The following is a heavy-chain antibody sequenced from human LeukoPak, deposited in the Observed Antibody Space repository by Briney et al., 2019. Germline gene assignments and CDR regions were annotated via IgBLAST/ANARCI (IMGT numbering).Heavy chain of an antibody. J-gene: IGHJ6*03. Sequence: SETLSLTCTVSGGSISSGDDYWSWIRQPPGKGLEWIGYIYYSGSTYYNPSLKSRVTISVDTSKNQFSLKLSSVTAADTAVYYCASETPDFWSGLMGHRGRGGLAGTYYMDVWGKGTTVTVSS. CDR3: ASETPDFWSGLMGHRGRGGLAGTYYMDV. V-gene: IGHV4-30-4*08. CDR1: GGSISSGDDY. D-gene: IGHD3-3*01. CDR2: IYYSGST.